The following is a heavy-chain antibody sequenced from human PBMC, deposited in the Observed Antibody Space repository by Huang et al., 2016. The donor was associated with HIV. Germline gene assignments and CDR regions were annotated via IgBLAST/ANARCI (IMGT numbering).Heavy chain of an antibody. CDR1: GYTFTHYD. D-gene: IGHD2-15*01. CDR3: ARADPGYCSGGSCKEFDY. J-gene: IGHJ4*02. CDR2: RNPNMGNT. V-gene: IGHV1-8*03. Sequence: QVQLVQSEAEVKKPGASVKVSCKASGYTFTHYDINWLRQAAGHGLEWRGWRNPNMGNTGNAQKFQGRVTITRNTSISTAYMELSGLRSEDTAVYYCARADPGYCSGGSCKEFDYWGQGTLVTVSS.